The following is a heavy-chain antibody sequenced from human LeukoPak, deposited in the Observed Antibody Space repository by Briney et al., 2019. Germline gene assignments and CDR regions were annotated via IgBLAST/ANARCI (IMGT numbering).Heavy chain of an antibody. CDR2: VSAYNGKA. Sequence: GDSVKVSCKASGYTFSSDGISWERQAPGQGLEWLGWVSAYNGKATHLKNLQGRVTMTTDTSTTTAYMELRNLSTYDTAVYYCARDDYYGMDVWGQGTTIIVSS. CDR1: GYTFSSDG. J-gene: IGHJ6*02. V-gene: IGHV1-18*01. CDR3: ARDDYYGMDV.